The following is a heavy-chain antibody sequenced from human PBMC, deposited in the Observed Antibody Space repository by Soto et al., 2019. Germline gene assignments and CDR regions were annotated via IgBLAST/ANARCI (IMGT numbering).Heavy chain of an antibody. J-gene: IGHJ4*02. CDR2: ISYDGSNK. CDR3: ARWWELLGFDY. CDR1: GFTFSSYA. D-gene: IGHD1-26*01. Sequence: ESGGGVVQPGRSLRLSCAASGFTFSSYAMHWVRQAPGKGLEWVAVISYDGSNKYYADSVKGRFTISRDNSKNTLYLQMNSLRAEDTAVYYCARWWELLGFDYWGQGTLVTVSS. V-gene: IGHV3-30-3*01.